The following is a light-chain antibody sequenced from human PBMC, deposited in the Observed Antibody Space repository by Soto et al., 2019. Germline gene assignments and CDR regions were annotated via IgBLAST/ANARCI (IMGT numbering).Light chain of an antibody. J-gene: IGKJ1*01. CDR3: QQYGSSFWT. CDR1: QSVRSY. V-gene: IGKV3-20*01. Sequence: EIVLTQSPATLSLSPGERATLSGRASQSVRSYLAWYQQKPGQAPRIXIYGASSRATGIPDRFSGSGSGTEFTLTISRLEPEDFEVYYCQQYGSSFWTFGQGTKVDIK. CDR2: GAS.